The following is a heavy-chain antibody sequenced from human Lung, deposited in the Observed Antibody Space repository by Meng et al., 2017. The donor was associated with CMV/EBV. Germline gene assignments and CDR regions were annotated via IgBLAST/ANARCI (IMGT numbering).Heavy chain of an antibody. CDR2: IFSNDEK. Sequence: SGPTLVKPTETLTLTCTVSGFSLSNARMGVSWIRQPPGKALEWLAHIFSNDEKSYSTSLKSRLTISKDTSKSQVVLTMTNMDPVDTATYYCARTGIAVAGTYYYYGMDVWGQGTXVTVSS. CDR1: GFSLSNARMG. V-gene: IGHV2-26*01. D-gene: IGHD6-19*01. CDR3: ARTGIAVAGTYYYYGMDV. J-gene: IGHJ6*02.